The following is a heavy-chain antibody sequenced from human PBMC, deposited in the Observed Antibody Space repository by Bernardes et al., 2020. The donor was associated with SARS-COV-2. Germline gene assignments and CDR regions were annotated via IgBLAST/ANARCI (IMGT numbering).Heavy chain of an antibody. V-gene: IGHV4-59*01. CDR1: GGSISSYY. Sequence: SEPLSLICTVSGGSISSYYWSWIRQPPGKGLEWIGYIYYSGSTNYNPSLKSRVTISVDTSKNQFSLKLSSVTAADTAVYYCARVDTDYVWGSYRYKGYGRWFDPWGQGTLVTVSS. J-gene: IGHJ5*02. D-gene: IGHD3-16*02. CDR2: IYYSGST. CDR3: ARVDTDYVWGSYRYKGYGRWFDP.